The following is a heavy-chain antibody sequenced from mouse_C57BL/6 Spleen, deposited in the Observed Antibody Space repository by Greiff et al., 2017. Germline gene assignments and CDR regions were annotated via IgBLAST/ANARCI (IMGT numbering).Heavy chain of an antibody. V-gene: IGHV1-80*01. CDR3: ARGDDRYWYFDV. CDR2: IYPGDGDT. J-gene: IGHJ1*03. D-gene: IGHD2-3*01. Sequence: VQLQQSGAELVKPGASVKISCKASGYAFSSYWMNWVKQRPGKGLEWIGQIYPGDGDTNYNGKFKGKATLTADKSSSTAYMQLSSLTSEDSAVYFWARGDDRYWYFDVWGTGTTVTVSS. CDR1: GYAFSSYW.